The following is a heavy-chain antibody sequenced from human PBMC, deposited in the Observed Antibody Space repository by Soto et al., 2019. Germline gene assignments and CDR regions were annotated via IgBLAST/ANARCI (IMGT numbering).Heavy chain of an antibody. Sequence: SETLSLTCTFSGCSFITNYWSLIRQPPGKGLEWVGYIYYSGSTNYNPSLKSRVTISVDTSKNQFSLKLSSVTAADTAVYYCARDLGGSIGYWGQGTLVTVSS. CDR3: ARDLGGSIGY. D-gene: IGHD1-26*01. J-gene: IGHJ4*02. V-gene: IGHV4-59*01. CDR2: IYYSGST. CDR1: GCSFITNY.